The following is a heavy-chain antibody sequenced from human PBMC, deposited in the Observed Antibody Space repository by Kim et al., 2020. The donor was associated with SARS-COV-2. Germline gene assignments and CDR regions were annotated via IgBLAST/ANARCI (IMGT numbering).Heavy chain of an antibody. V-gene: IGHV4-39*01. Sequence: NPSPKSRVTISVDTSKNPFSLKLSSVTAADTAVYYCARRINLDTATFDYWGQGTLVTVSS. J-gene: IGHJ4*02. D-gene: IGHD5-18*01. CDR3: ARRINLDTATFDY.